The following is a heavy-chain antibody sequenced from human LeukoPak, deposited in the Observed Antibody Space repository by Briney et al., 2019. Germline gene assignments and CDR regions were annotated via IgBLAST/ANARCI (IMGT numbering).Heavy chain of an antibody. J-gene: IGHJ4*02. CDR1: GFTFSSYA. CDR3: AKASMVRGVMGTEFDY. Sequence: GGSLRLSCAASGFTFSSYAMSWVRQAPGKGLEWVSAISGSGGSTYYADSVKGRFTISRDNSKNTLYLQMNSLRAEDTAVYYCAKASMVRGVMGTEFDYWGQGTLVTVSS. CDR2: ISGSGGST. V-gene: IGHV3-23*01. D-gene: IGHD3-10*01.